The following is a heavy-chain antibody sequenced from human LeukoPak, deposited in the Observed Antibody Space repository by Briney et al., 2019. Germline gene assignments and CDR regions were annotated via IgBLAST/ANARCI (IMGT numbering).Heavy chain of an antibody. D-gene: IGHD2-2*01. J-gene: IGHJ4*02. CDR2: IRSDGSKK. CDR1: GFIFSNYG. Sequence: PGGSLRLSCAASGFIFSNYGMDWVRQAPGKGLEWVAFIRSDGSKKYYADSVKGRFTISRDNSKNTLYLQMNSLRAEDTAVYYCAKDLPAAYFDYWGQGTLVTVSS. CDR3: AKDLPAAYFDY. V-gene: IGHV3-30*02.